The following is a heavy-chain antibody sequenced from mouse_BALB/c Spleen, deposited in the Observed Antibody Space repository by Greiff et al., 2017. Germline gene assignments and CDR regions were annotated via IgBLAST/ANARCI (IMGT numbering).Heavy chain of an antibody. CDR1: GFTFSSYT. CDR2: ISNGGGST. CDR3: ARRDDGYCVFAY. V-gene: IGHV5-12-2*01. Sequence: EVQLQESGAGLVQPGGSLKLSCAASGFTFSSYTMAWVRQTPEKRLEWVAYISNGGGSTYYPDTVKGRFTISRDNAKNTLYLQMSSLKSEDTAMYYCARRDDGYCVFAYWGQGTLVTVSA. J-gene: IGHJ3*01. D-gene: IGHD2-3*01.